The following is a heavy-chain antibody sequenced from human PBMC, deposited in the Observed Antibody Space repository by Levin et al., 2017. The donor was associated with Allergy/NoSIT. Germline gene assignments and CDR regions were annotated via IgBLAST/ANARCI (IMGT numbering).Heavy chain of an antibody. CDR2: IYYNGNT. CDR3: ARGRHLWFGENEWFDS. V-gene: IGHV4-39*07. J-gene: IGHJ5*01. D-gene: IGHD3-10*01. Sequence: PSETLSLTCTVSGGSISSSTFYWDWIRQSPGKGLAWIGSIYYNGNTYFNSSLKSRVDMSIDTSKNQFYLSLRSVTAADTAVYYCARGRHLWFGENEWFDSWGQGTQVTVSS. CDR1: GGSISSSTFY.